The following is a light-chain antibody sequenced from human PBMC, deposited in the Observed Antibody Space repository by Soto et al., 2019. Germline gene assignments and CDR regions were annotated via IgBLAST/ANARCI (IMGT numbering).Light chain of an antibody. Sequence: HLTRSPSSLAGSVGGRVARTCLGSQSISSWLAWYQQKLGRAPRLLIYDASSLESGVPSRFSGSGYGTVFTLTISILQPDEFATYYCQRYYTYSSLTFGGGTKV. CDR2: DAS. V-gene: IGKV1-5*01. J-gene: IGKJ4*01. CDR1: QSISSW. CDR3: QRYYTYSSLT.